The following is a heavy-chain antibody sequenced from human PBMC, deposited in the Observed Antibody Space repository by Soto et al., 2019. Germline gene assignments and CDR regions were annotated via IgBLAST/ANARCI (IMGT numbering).Heavy chain of an antibody. CDR2: INPSGGSK. J-gene: IGHJ4*02. D-gene: IGHD2-21*02. V-gene: IGHV1-46*03. CDR3: ARGSGVTVPDY. Sequence: QVQLVQSGAEVKKPGASVKVSCKASGYTFTSYYMHWVRQAPGQGLERMGIINPSGGSKYYVQKFQGRVTMTRDTSTTTVYMELSSLTSEDTAVYYCARGSGVTVPDYWDQGTQVIVSS. CDR1: GYTFTSYY.